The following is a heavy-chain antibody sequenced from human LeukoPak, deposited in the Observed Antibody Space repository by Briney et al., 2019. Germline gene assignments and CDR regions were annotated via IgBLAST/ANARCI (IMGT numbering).Heavy chain of an antibody. V-gene: IGHV3-23*01. CDR1: GFTFSSYA. CDR3: LGYCSSTSCYTGDY. J-gene: IGHJ4*02. Sequence: GGSLRLSCAASGFTFSSYAMSWVRQAPGKGLEWVSAISGSGGSTYYADSVKGRFTISRDNSKNTLYLQMNSLRAEDTAVYYTLGYCSSTSCYTGDYWGQGTLVTVSS. CDR2: ISGSGGST. D-gene: IGHD2-2*02.